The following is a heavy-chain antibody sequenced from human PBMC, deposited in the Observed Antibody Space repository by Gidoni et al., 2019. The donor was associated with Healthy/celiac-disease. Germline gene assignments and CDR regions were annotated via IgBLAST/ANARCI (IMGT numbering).Heavy chain of an antibody. J-gene: IGHJ5*02. Sequence: AYAASVKGRFTISRDDSKNTAYLQMNSLKTEDTAVYYCTSDYYDSSGYYHPWGQGTLVTVSS. D-gene: IGHD3-22*01. CDR3: TSDYYDSSGYYHP. V-gene: IGHV3-73*01.